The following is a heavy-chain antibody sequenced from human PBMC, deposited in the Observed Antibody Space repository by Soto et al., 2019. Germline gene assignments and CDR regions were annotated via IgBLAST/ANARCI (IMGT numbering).Heavy chain of an antibody. J-gene: IGHJ5*02. V-gene: IGHV4-59*01. CDR2: IYYSGST. D-gene: IGHD3-10*01. Sequence: SETLSLTCTVSGGSISSYYWSWIRQPPGKGLEWIGYIYYSGSTNYNPSLKSRVTISVDTSKNQFSLKLSSVTAADTAVYYCARDVPLPYYGSGSYYSNWFDPWGQGTLVTVS. CDR1: GGSISSYY. CDR3: ARDVPLPYYGSGSYYSNWFDP.